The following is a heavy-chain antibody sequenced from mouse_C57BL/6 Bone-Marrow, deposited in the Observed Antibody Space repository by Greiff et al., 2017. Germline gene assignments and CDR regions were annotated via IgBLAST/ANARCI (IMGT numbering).Heavy chain of an antibody. CDR3: ASWGGAY. V-gene: IGHV5-17*01. CDR1: GFTFSDYG. Sequence: DVMLVESGGGLVKPGGSLKLSCAASGFTFSDYGMHWVRQAPEKGLEWVAYISSCCSTYYSAYTVKGRCTFSRDNAQSTLFLQIDSLMSEDTDMYYGASWGGAYWGKGTLVTVSA. D-gene: IGHD4-1*01. J-gene: IGHJ3*01. CDR2: ISSCCSTY.